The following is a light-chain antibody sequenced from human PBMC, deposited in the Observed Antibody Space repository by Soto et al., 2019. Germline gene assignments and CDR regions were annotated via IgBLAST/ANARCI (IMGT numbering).Light chain of an antibody. CDR3: SSYAGINDLV. J-gene: IGLJ2*01. CDR1: SSDVGGYNS. CDR2: EVS. V-gene: IGLV2-8*01. Sequence: QSALTQPPSASGSPGQSVTISCTGTSSDVGGYNSVSWYQQHPGKAPKLMIYEVSKRPSGVPDRFSGSKSGNTASLPVSGLQAEDEADYYCSSYAGINDLVFGGGTKLTVL.